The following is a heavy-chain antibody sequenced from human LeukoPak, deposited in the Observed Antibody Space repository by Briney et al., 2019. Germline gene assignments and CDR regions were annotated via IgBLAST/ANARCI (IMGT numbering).Heavy chain of an antibody. Sequence: GGSLRLSCAASGFTFSSNYMSWVRQAPGRGLEWVSVIYSGGSTYYSDFVKGRFTISRDNSKNTLYLQMNSLRAEDTAVYYCARGAVVVAKKAYYFDYWGQGTLVTVSS. J-gene: IGHJ4*02. CDR2: IYSGGST. CDR3: ARGAVVVAKKAYYFDY. D-gene: IGHD3-22*01. CDR1: GFTFSSNY. V-gene: IGHV3-53*01.